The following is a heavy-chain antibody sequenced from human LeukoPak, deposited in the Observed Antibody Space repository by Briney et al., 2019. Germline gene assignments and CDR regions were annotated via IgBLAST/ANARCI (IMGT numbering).Heavy chain of an antibody. CDR3: AKDQRFGDLDDY. Sequence: QAGGSLRLSCAASGFDVMTNYMSWVRQAPGKGLEWVSSISGTGATTYYADSVKGRFAISRDNSKNTLYLQMSSLRAEDTAVYYCAKDQRFGDLDDYRGQGTLVTVSS. D-gene: IGHD3-10*01. CDR2: ISGTGATT. CDR1: GFDVMTNY. J-gene: IGHJ4*02. V-gene: IGHV3-23*01.